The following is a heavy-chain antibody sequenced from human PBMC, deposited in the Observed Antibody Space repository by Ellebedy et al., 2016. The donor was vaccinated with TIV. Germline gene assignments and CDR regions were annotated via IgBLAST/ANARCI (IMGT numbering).Heavy chain of an antibody. D-gene: IGHD2-21*02. CDR3: STLSDTGY. J-gene: IGHJ4*01. CDR1: GFTFSRHW. V-gene: IGHV3-74*01. Sequence: PGGSLRLSCAASGFTFSRHWMHWIRQAPGKGLVWLSRINGDGGFTSNADFVKGRFTISRDNAKNTLYLQMNSLKAEDTGMYYCSTLSDTGYWGHGTLVTVSS. CDR2: INGDGGFT.